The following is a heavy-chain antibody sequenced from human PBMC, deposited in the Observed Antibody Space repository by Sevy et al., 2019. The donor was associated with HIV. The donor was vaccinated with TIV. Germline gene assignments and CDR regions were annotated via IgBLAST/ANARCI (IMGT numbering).Heavy chain of an antibody. CDR1: GGSFNNYY. V-gene: IGHV4-59*01. CDR3: ARESIATLGDFDY. D-gene: IGHD6-6*01. Sequence: SETLSLTCTVSGGSFNNYYWSWIRQPPGKGLQWIGYIYYSGSTNYNPSLKSRVTMSLDTSKNQFSLKLSSVTAADTAIYYCARESIATLGDFDYWGQGTLVTVSS. J-gene: IGHJ4*02. CDR2: IYYSGST.